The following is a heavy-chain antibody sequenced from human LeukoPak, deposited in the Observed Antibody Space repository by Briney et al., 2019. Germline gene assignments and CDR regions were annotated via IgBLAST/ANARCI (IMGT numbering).Heavy chain of an antibody. CDR2: TYYRSKWYN. V-gene: IGHV6-1*01. J-gene: IGHJ5*02. Sequence: SQTLSHTCAISGDSVSSNSAAWNWSRQSPSRGLEWLGRTYYRSKWYNDYAVSVKSRITINPDTSKNQFSLQLNSVTPEDTAVYYCARELFTMVRGAPPARWFDPWGQGTLVTVSS. CDR3: ARELFTMVRGAPPARWFDP. CDR1: GDSVSSNSAA. D-gene: IGHD3-10*01.